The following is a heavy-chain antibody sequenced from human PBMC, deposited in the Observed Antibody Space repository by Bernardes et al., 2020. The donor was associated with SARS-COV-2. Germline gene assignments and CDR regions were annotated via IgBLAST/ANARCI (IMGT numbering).Heavy chain of an antibody. CDR3: ATAPAICGSYSLQLRSGIEPCYYYGMDV. J-gene: IGHJ6*04. CDR2: FDPEDGET. D-gene: IGHD1-26*01. V-gene: IGHV1-24*01. Sequence: SKVSGYTLTELSLHWVRQAPGTGIEWMGGFDPEDGETIYAQKFQGRVTMTEDTSTDTAYMELSSLRSEDTAVYYCATAPAICGSYSLQLRSGIEPCYYYGMDVWGKRTTLIFSS. CDR1: GYTLTELS.